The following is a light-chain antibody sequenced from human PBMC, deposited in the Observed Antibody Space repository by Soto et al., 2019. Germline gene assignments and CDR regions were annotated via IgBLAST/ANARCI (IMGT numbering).Light chain of an antibody. J-gene: IGKJ4*01. CDR3: QQYYSYPT. V-gene: IGKV1-8*01. CDR2: AAS. Sequence: AIRMTQSPSSFSASTGDRVTITCRASQGISSYLAWYQQKPGKAPKLLIYAASTLQSGVPSRFSGSGSRTDFTLTISCLQSEDFATYYCQQYYSYPTFGGGTKVEIK. CDR1: QGISSY.